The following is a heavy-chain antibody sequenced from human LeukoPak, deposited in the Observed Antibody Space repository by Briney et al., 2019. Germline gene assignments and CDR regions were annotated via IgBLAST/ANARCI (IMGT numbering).Heavy chain of an antibody. V-gene: IGHV1-18*01. CDR2: ISAYNGNT. Sequence: ASVKVSCKASGYTFTSYGISWVRQAPGQGLERMGWISAYNGNTNYAQKLQGRVTITTDPSTSTAYMELRSLRSDDTAVYYCARDPPTVVTQSIGYFDLWGRGTLVTVSS. D-gene: IGHD4-23*01. CDR3: ARDPPTVVTQSIGYFDL. CDR1: GYTFTSYG. J-gene: IGHJ2*01.